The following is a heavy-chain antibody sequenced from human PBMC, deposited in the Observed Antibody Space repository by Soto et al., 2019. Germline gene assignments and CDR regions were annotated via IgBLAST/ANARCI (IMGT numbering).Heavy chain of an antibody. CDR3: ARLDPMVRGVIIYAFDI. V-gene: IGHV4-59*08. Sequence: SETLSLTCTVSGASISSYYSSWIRQPPGKGLEWIGYIYYSGSTNYNPSLKSRVTISVDTSKNQFSLKLSSVTAADTAVYYCARLDPMVRGVIIYAFDIWGQGTMVTVSS. J-gene: IGHJ3*02. CDR1: GASISSYY. D-gene: IGHD3-10*01. CDR2: IYYSGST.